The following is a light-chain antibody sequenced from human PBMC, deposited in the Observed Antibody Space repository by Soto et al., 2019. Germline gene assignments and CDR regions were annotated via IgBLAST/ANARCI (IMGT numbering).Light chain of an antibody. CDR2: LGS. CDR1: QSLLHSNGHNY. CDR3: MPTQQTTLT. J-gene: IGKJ4*01. V-gene: IGKV2-28*01. Sequence: DLLMTQSPLSLPVTSGEPASISCRSSQSLLHSNGHNYLNWYRQKPGQSPQLLIYLGSNRASGVPDRFSGSGSGIVVTLKITRVEAEYVGIYYWMPTQQTTLTYAVGTKV.